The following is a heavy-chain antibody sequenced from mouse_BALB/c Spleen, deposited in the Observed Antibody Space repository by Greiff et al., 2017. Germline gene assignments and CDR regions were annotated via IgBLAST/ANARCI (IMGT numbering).Heavy chain of an antibody. D-gene: IGHD3-3*01. V-gene: IGHV5-6-3*01. CDR1: GFTFSSYG. CDR3: ARDEGTAYYFDY. J-gene: IGHJ2*01. Sequence: EVKVEESGGGLVQPGGSLKLSCAASGFTFSSYGMSWVRQTPDKRLELVATINSNGGSTYYPDSVKGRFTISRDNAKNTLYLQMSSLKSEDTAMYYCARDEGTAYYFDYWGQGTTLTVSS. CDR2: INSNGGST.